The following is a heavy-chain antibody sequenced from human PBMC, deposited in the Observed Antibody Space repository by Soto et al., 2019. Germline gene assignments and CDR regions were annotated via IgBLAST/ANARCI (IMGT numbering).Heavy chain of an antibody. D-gene: IGHD3-22*01. CDR2: IYYGGST. V-gene: IGHV4-31*03. CDR1: GGSISSGGYY. Sequence: SETLSLTCTVSGGSISSGGYYWSWIRQHPGKGLEWIGYIYYGGSTYYNPSLKSRATISGDTSKNQFSLKLSSVTAADTAVYYCARGVYYYDNSGQNAYVYWGQGILVTVSS. J-gene: IGHJ4*01. CDR3: ARGVYYYDNSGQNAYVY.